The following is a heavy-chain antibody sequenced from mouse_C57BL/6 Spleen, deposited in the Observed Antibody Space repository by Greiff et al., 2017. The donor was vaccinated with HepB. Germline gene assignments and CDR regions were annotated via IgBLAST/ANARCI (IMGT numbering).Heavy chain of an antibody. Sequence: VQLQESGAELVKPGASVKISCKASGYAFSSYWMNWVKQRPGKGLEWIGQIYPGDGDTNYNGKFKGKATLTADKSSSTAYMQLSSLTSEDSAVYFCARLGYYGSRNFDVWGTGTTVTVSS. CDR1: GYAFSSYW. J-gene: IGHJ1*03. CDR2: IYPGDGDT. V-gene: IGHV1-80*01. D-gene: IGHD1-1*01. CDR3: ARLGYYGSRNFDV.